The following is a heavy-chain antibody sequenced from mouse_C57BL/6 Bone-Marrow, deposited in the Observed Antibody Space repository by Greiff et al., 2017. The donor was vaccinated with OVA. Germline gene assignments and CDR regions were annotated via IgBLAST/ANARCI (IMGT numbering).Heavy chain of an antibody. CDR2: FYPGSGSI. Sequence: QVQLQQSGAELVKPGASVKLSCKASGYTFTESTIHWVKQRSGQGLEWIGWFYPGSGSIKYNEKFKDKATLTADKSSSTVYMELSRLTSEDSAVYFCARHEEGVYYGNCSLAYWGQGTLVTVSA. J-gene: IGHJ3*01. V-gene: IGHV1-62-2*01. CDR1: GYTFTEST. D-gene: IGHD2-1*01. CDR3: ARHEEGVYYGNCSLAY.